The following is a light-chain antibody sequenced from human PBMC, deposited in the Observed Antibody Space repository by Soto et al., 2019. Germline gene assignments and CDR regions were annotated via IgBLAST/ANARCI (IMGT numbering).Light chain of an antibody. J-gene: IGKJ1*01. CDR3: QQYGSSGT. V-gene: IGKV3-20*01. CDR1: QSVSNNY. Sequence: IVWAHSPGTLSRSAGEIATLSCRASQSVSNNYLAWYQQKPGQAPRLLIYGASNRATGIPDRFSGSGSGTDFTLTISRLEPEDFAVYYCQQYGSSGTFGQGTKVDIK. CDR2: GAS.